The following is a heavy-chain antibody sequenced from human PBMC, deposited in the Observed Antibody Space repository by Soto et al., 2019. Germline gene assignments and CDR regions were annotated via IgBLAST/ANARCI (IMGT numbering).Heavy chain of an antibody. CDR2: ITAASDTI. CDR1: GFTFSIYT. D-gene: IGHD2-2*01. J-gene: IGHJ5*02. CDR3: AWHYATSRVGAWFDP. Sequence: EVQLVESGGGLAQPGGSLRLSCEAAGFTFSIYTMNWVRQAPGKGLEWVSYITAASDTIYYADSVKGRFTISRDKAKNSLYLQMNSLRDEDAAIYYCAWHYATSRVGAWFDPWGQGTLVTVSS. V-gene: IGHV3-48*02.